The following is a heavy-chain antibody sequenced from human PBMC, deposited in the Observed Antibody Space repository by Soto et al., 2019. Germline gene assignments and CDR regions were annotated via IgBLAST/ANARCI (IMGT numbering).Heavy chain of an antibody. D-gene: IGHD2-21*02. V-gene: IGHV1-18*01. J-gene: IGHJ2*01. Sequence: VASVKVSCKASGNTFRNYAIHWVRQAPGQGLEWMGWISAYNGNTNYAQKHQGRVTMTTDTSTSTAYMELRSLRSDDTAVYYCARDGEVTAIPSVWYFDLWGRGTLVTVPS. CDR1: GNTFRNYA. CDR2: ISAYNGNT. CDR3: ARDGEVTAIPSVWYFDL.